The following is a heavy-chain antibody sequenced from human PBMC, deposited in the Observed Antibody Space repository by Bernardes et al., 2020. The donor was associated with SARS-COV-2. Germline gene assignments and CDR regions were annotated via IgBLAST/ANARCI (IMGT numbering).Heavy chain of an antibody. J-gene: IGHJ5*02. CDR3: AREPSRRADL. D-gene: IGHD2-2*01. CDR1: AFIFGSYG. V-gene: IGHV3-23*01. CDR2: ITERSERS. Sequence: GGTLRLSCAASAFIFGSYGMSWVRQAPGKGLEWVAYITERSERSIYADSVKGRFTISRDNSRDTLSLQLSNLRAEDTAIYYCAREPSRRADLWGQGTLVTVSS.